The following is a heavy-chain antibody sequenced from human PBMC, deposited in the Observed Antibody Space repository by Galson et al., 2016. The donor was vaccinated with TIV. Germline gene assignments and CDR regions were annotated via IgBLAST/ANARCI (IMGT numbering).Heavy chain of an antibody. CDR1: GFTVSDNY. Sequence: SLRLSCAASGFTVSDNYINWVRQAPGKGLEWVSIFSNGDYTNYADSVKGRFTISRDNSKNTVYLHMSRLRAEDTAVYYCARERRHFGDNCYLSYYFGMDVWGQGTTVTVSS. V-gene: IGHV3-66*02. J-gene: IGHJ6*02. CDR2: FSNGDYT. D-gene: IGHD2-21*01. CDR3: ARERRHFGDNCYLSYYFGMDV.